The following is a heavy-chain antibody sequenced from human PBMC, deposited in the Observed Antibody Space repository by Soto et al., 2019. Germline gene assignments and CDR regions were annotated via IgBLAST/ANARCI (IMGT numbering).Heavy chain of an antibody. CDR3: ARGETTAAGVYYYGMDV. CDR2: INHSGST. V-gene: IGHV4-34*01. D-gene: IGHD6-13*01. CDR1: GGSFSGYY. Sequence: SETLSLTCAVYGGSFSGYYWSWIRQPPGKGLEWIGEINHSGSTNYNPSLKSRVTISVDTSKNQFSLRLSSVTAADTAVYYCARGETTAAGVYYYGMDVWGQGTTVTVSS. J-gene: IGHJ6*02.